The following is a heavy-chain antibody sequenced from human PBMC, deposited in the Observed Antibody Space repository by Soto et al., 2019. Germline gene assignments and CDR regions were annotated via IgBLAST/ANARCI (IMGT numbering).Heavy chain of an antibody. CDR3: ERDEAYTGYE. J-gene: IGHJ4*02. CDR2: IYFTGAT. CDR1: GGSIGSFY. V-gene: IGHV4-4*08. D-gene: IGHD5-12*01. Sequence: SATQSLTCPVSGGSIGSFYGSWVRPSPGHGVEWIGYIYFTGATSYNPSLLSRVNIALDTSKNQFSLNLTSVTAIDTAVYYCERDEAYTGYEWGQGILVTVSS.